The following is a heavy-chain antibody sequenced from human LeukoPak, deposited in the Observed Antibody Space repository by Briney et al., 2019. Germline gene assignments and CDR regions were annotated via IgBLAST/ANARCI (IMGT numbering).Heavy chain of an antibody. Sequence: SETLSLTCTVSGGSISSYYWSWIRQPPGKGLEWIGYIYYSGSTNYNPSLKSRVTTSVDTSKNQFSLKLSSVTAADTAVYYCARQGGGYDPYGMDVWGQGTTVTVSS. CDR2: IYYSGST. CDR3: ARQGGGYDPYGMDV. CDR1: GGSISSYY. V-gene: IGHV4-59*08. J-gene: IGHJ6*02. D-gene: IGHD5-12*01.